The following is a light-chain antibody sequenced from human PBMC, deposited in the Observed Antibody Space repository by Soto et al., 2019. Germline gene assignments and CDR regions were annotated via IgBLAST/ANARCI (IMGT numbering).Light chain of an antibody. CDR3: LQRSVWPWT. CDR2: DVF. Sequence: IVLTQSPATLSLSPGERATLSCRASQSVGNNLAWYQQKPGQAPRLLIYDVFNRATGIPARFSGSGSGTDFTLTISSLEPEDFAVYYCLQRSVWPWTF. J-gene: IGKJ1*01. V-gene: IGKV3-11*01. CDR1: QSVGNN.